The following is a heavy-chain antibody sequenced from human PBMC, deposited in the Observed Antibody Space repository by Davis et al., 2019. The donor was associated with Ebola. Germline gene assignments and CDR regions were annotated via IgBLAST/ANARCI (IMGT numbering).Heavy chain of an antibody. D-gene: IGHD4-17*01. J-gene: IGHJ6*02. V-gene: IGHV4-59*01. Sequence: SETLSLTCPVSGGSINNYFWSWIRQPPGKGLEWIGNIHYLGNTNYNPSLKSRFTMSVDTSKNQSSLKLSSVTAADTAVYYCARGNYGDYIVLYYYNMDVWGQGTTVTVSS. CDR1: GGSINNYF. CDR3: ARGNYGDYIVLYYYNMDV. CDR2: IHYLGNT.